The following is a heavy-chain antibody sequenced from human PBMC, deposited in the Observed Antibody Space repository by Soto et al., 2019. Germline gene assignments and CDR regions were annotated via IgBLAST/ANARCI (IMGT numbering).Heavy chain of an antibody. D-gene: IGHD3-10*01. V-gene: IGHV4-31*03. CDR1: GGSISSGGYY. Sequence: QVQLQESGPGLVKPSQTLSVTCTVSGGSISSGGYYWSWIRQHPGKGLEWIGYIYYSGSTYYNPSLKSRVTISVDTSKNQFSLNLSSVTAADTAVYYCARGLLPFGESNTGAFDIWGQGTMVTVSP. CDR2: IYYSGST. CDR3: ARGLLPFGESNTGAFDI. J-gene: IGHJ3*02.